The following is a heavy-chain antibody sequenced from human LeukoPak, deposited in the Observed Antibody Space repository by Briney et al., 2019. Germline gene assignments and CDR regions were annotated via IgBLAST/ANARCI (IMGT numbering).Heavy chain of an antibody. CDR1: GYSISSGYH. CDR3: AVYCSSTSCWGGY. Sequence: SETLSLTCTVSGYSISSGYHWGWIRPPPGKGLEWIGNINYHGRTYYNPSLKSRVTISVDRSKNQFSLKLSSVTAADTAVYYCAVYCSSTSCWGGYWGQGTLVTVSS. J-gene: IGHJ4*02. D-gene: IGHD2-2*01. CDR2: INYHGRT. V-gene: IGHV4-38-2*02.